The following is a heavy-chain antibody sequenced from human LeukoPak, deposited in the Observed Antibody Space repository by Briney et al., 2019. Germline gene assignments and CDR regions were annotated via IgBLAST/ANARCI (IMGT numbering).Heavy chain of an antibody. Sequence: PSETLSLTCSVSGGSISSHYWSWIRQPPGKGPEWIGYVFYTGSTNHNPSLKSRVTISIDTSKNQFSLKLSSVTAADTAVYYCARSNPYYYYMDVWGKGTTVTVSS. CDR2: VFYTGST. J-gene: IGHJ6*03. V-gene: IGHV4-59*11. CDR3: ARSNPYYYYMDV. D-gene: IGHD1-14*01. CDR1: GGSISSHY.